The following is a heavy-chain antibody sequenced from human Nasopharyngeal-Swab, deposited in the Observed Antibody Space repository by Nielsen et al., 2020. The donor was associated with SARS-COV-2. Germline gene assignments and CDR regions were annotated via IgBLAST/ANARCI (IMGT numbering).Heavy chain of an antibody. CDR2: ISYDGSNK. J-gene: IGHJ4*02. Sequence: GESLKISCASSGFTFSSYGMHGVCQAPGKGLELVAVISYDGSNKYYADSVKGRFTISRDNSKNTLYLQMNSLRAEDTAVYYCAKDIFRWDYYGSGSSDYWGQGTLVTVSS. V-gene: IGHV3-30*18. CDR1: GFTFSSYG. D-gene: IGHD3-10*01. CDR3: AKDIFRWDYYGSGSSDY.